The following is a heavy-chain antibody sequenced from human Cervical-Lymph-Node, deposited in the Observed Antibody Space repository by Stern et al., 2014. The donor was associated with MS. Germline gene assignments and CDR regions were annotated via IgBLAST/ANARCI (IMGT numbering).Heavy chain of an antibody. CDR1: GFVFRRYA. Sequence: VQLVESGGGVVQPGRSLRLSCAASGFVFRRYALHWVRQAPGKGLAWVALISYDGRDKYYTDSVKGRFTVSRDNSNNTVDLEMNSLRLEDTAVYYCAKGGSGSYLDWGQGSLFTVSS. D-gene: IGHD1-26*01. V-gene: IGHV3-30*04. CDR2: ISYDGRDK. J-gene: IGHJ4*02. CDR3: AKGGSGSYLD.